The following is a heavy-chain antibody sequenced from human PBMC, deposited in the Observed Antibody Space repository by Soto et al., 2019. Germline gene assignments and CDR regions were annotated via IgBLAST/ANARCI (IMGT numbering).Heavy chain of an antibody. J-gene: IGHJ4*02. V-gene: IGHV1-18*01. Sequence: GASVKVSCKASGYTFTSYGISWVRQAPGQGLEWMGWISAYNGNTNYAQKLQGRVTMTTDTSTSTAYMELRSLRSDDTAVYYWARDALAYYDLGELSLEFDSWGQGTLVTSPQ. CDR3: ARDALAYYDLGELSLEFDS. D-gene: IGHD3-16*02. CDR1: GYTFTSYG. CDR2: ISAYNGNT.